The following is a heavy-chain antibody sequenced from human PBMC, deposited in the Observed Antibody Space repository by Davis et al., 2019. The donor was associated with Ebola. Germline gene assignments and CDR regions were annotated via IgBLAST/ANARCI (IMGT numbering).Heavy chain of an antibody. CDR1: GFTFSDYY. V-gene: IGHV3-23*01. CDR3: ARSPSVVVPAAIYY. D-gene: IGHD2-2*01. Sequence: PGGSLRLSCAASGFTFSDYYMSWIRQAPGKGLEWVSAISGSGGSTYYADSVKGRFTISRDNSKNTLYLQMNSLRAEDTAVYYCARSPSVVVPAAIYYWGQGTLVTVSS. J-gene: IGHJ4*02. CDR2: ISGSGGST.